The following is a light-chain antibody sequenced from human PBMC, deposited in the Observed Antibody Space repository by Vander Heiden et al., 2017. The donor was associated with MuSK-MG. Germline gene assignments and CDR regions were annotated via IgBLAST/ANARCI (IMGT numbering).Light chain of an antibody. J-gene: IGKJ5*01. V-gene: IGKV3-11*01. CDR3: QQRSNWPPIT. CDR1: QSVTSY. Sequence: EIVLTQSPATLSLSPGERATLSCRASQSVTSYLAWYQQKPGQAPRLLLYDSSNRATDIPARFSGSGSGTDFTLTISSLEPEDFAVYYCQQRSNWPPITFGQGTRLEIK. CDR2: DSS.